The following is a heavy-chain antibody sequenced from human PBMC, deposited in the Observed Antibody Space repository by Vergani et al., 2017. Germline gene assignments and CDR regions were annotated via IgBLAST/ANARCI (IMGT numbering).Heavy chain of an antibody. CDR2: ISDSGVSA. CDR1: DFTFSNYD. J-gene: IGHJ4*02. D-gene: IGHD3-10*01. Sequence: VQLLESGGGLVQPGGSLRLTCAASDFTFSNYDMNWVRQAPGKGLEWVSGISDSGVSAYYTDSVKGRFTMSRDNSKNMLYLQMNNLRTEDTAIYYCAKQYFVSGNYLFDYWCQGTLVTVSS. CDR3: AKQYFVSGNYLFDY. V-gene: IGHV3-23*01.